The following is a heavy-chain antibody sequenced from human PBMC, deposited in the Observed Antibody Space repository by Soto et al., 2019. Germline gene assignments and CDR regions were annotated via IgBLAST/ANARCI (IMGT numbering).Heavy chain of an antibody. Sequence: GGSLRLSCAASGFTVSSNYMSWVRQAPGKGLEWVSVIYSGGSTYYADSVKGRFTISRDNSKNTLYLQMNSLRAEDTAVYYCARNIAAAGRDYWGQGTLVTVSS. V-gene: IGHV3-53*01. CDR3: ARNIAAAGRDY. J-gene: IGHJ4*02. CDR1: GFTVSSNY. CDR2: IYSGGST. D-gene: IGHD6-13*01.